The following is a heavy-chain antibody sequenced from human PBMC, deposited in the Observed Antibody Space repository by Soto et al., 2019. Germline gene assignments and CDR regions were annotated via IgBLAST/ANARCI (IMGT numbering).Heavy chain of an antibody. CDR3: ARDQVITFGGVIVHFDY. V-gene: IGHV1-18*01. CDR2: ISAYNGNT. Sequence: VASVKVSCKASGYTFTSYGISWVRQAPGQGLEWMGWISAYNGNTNYAQKLQGRITMTTDTSTSTAYMELRSLRSDDTAVYYCARDQVITFGGVIVHFDYWGQGTLVTVSS. J-gene: IGHJ4*02. D-gene: IGHD3-16*02. CDR1: GYTFTSYG.